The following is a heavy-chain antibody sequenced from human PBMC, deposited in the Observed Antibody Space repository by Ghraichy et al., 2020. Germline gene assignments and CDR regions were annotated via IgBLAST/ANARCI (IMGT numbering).Heavy chain of an antibody. Sequence: GESLNISCAASGFTFSSYWMHWVRQAPGKGLVWVSRINSDGSSTSYADSVKGRFTISRDNAKNTLYLQMNSLRAEDTVVYYCARVGVAARPVDYWGQGTLVTVSS. V-gene: IGHV3-74*01. J-gene: IGHJ4*02. CDR3: ARVGVAARPVDY. CDR1: GFTFSSYW. CDR2: INSDGSST. D-gene: IGHD6-6*01.